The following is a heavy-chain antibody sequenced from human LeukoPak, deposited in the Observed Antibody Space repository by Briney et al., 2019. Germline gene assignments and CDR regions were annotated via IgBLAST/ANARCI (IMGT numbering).Heavy chain of an antibody. CDR2: ISSSSSYI. J-gene: IGHJ4*02. CDR3: ARDGGRYDRLDY. Sequence: GGSLRLSCAASGFTFSSYSMNWVRQAPGKGLEWVSSISSSSSYIYYADSVKGRFTISRDNAKDSLYLQMNSLRAEDTAVYYCARDGGRYDRLDYWGQGTLVTVSS. D-gene: IGHD3-16*01. CDR1: GFTFSSYS. V-gene: IGHV3-21*01.